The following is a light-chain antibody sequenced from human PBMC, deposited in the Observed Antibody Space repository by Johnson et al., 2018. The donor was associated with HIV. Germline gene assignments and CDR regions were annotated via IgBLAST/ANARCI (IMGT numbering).Light chain of an antibody. CDR1: SSNFGNNS. CDR3: GTWDSSLSAYV. V-gene: IGLV1-51*01. CDR2: DNN. Sequence: QSVLTQPPSVSAAPGQKVTISCSGSSSNFGNNSVSWYQQVPGTAPKLLIYDNNKRPSGIPDRFSGSKSGTSATLGITGLQTGDEADYYCGTWDSSLSAYVFGTGTKVTVL. J-gene: IGLJ1*01.